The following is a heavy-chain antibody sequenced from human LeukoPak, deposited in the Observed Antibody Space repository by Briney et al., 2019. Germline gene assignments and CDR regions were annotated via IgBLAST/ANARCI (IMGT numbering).Heavy chain of an antibody. CDR2: IYTSGST. D-gene: IGHD3-3*01. V-gene: IGHV4-61*02. Sequence: SETLSLTCSVSGGSISSGSYYWSWIRQPAGKGLEWIGRIYTSGSTNYNPSLNSRVTISVDTSKNQFSLKLSSVTAADTAVYYCARDGIFGVVNYYFDYWGQGTLVTVST. CDR3: ARDGIFGVVNYYFDY. CDR1: GGSISSGSYY. J-gene: IGHJ4*02.